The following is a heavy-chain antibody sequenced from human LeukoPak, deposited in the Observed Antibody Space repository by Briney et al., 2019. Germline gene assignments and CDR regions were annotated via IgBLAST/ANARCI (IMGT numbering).Heavy chain of an antibody. CDR1: GSTSSNYW. Sequence: GGSLRLSCAASGSTSSNYWMHWVRQAPGKGLVWVSHINSDGSFTSYADSVKGRFTISRDNAKNTLYLQMNSLRAEDTAVYYCARGDYGGLRPDYWGQGTLVTVSS. CDR3: ARGDYGGLRPDY. J-gene: IGHJ4*02. V-gene: IGHV3-74*01. D-gene: IGHD4-23*01. CDR2: INSDGSFT.